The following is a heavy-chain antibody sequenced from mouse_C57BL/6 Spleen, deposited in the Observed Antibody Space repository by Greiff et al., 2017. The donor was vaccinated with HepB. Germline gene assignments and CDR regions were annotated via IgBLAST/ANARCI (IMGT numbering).Heavy chain of an antibody. CDR2: INPNNGGT. Sequence: EVQLQQSGPELVKPGASVKISCKASGYTFTDYYMNWVKQSHGKSLEWIGDINPNNGGTSYNQKFKGKATLTVDKSSSTAYMELRSLTSEDSAVYYCARESIYYGYDRVLFSYWGQGTLVTVSA. J-gene: IGHJ3*01. CDR1: GYTFTDYY. D-gene: IGHD2-2*01. CDR3: ARESIYYGYDRVLFSY. V-gene: IGHV1-26*01.